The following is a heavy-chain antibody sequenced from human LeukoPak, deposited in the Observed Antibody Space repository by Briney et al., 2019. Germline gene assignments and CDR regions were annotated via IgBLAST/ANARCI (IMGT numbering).Heavy chain of an antibody. CDR2: INPAGTET. V-gene: IGHV3-7*01. CDR3: ARFGYVAAVDV. D-gene: IGHD2-15*01. Sequence: HPGRSLRLSCAASGFSFSAYWMTWVRQAPGTGLEWVANINPAGTETYYVDPVKGRFTVSRDNAKNLLYLQMNSLRAEDTAVYHCARFGYVAAVDVWGQGTLVTVSS. CDR1: GFSFSAYW. J-gene: IGHJ4*02.